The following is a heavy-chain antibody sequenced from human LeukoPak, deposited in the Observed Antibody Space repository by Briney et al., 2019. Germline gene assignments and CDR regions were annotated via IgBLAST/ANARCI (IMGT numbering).Heavy chain of an antibody. J-gene: IGHJ2*01. D-gene: IGHD6-19*01. CDR3: ARDRGAVAGIPYWYFDL. Sequence: PGGSLRLSCAASGFTFSSYGMPWVRQAPGKGLEWVAVIWYDGSNKYYADSVKGRFTISRDNSKSTLYLQMNSPRAEDTAVYYCARDRGAVAGIPYWYFDLWGRGTLVTVSS. CDR2: IWYDGSNK. V-gene: IGHV3-33*01. CDR1: GFTFSSYG.